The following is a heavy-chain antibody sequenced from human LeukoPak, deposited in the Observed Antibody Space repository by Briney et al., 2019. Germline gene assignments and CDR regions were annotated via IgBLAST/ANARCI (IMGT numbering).Heavy chain of an antibody. J-gene: IGHJ5*02. D-gene: IGHD2-2*01. CDR1: GFTFSTYW. CDR3: ARDPLYCSSTSCP. Sequence: GGSLRLSCAASGFTFSTYWMHWVRQVAGKGLVWVSRIDYDGSSTNYADSVKGRFTISRDNSKNTLYLQMNSLRAEDTAVYYCARDPLYCSSTSCPWGQGTLVTVSS. CDR2: IDYDGSST. V-gene: IGHV3-74*01.